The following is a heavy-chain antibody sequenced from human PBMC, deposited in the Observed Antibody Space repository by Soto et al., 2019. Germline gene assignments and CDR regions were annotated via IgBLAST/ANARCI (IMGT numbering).Heavy chain of an antibody. D-gene: IGHD6-13*01. Sequence: QVQLQESGPGLVKPSQTLSLTCPVSGGSISSGGYYWSWIRQHPGKGLEWIGYIYYSGSTYYNPSLKSRVTLSVDTSKNQFSLKLSSVTAADTAVYYCATVLAAAGPYFQHWGQGTLVTVSS. J-gene: IGHJ1*01. V-gene: IGHV4-31*03. CDR3: ATVLAAAGPYFQH. CDR2: IYYSGST. CDR1: GGSISSGGYY.